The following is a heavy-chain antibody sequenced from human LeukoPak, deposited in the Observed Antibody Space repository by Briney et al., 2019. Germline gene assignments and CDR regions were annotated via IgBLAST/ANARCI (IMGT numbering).Heavy chain of an antibody. D-gene: IGHD6-19*01. CDR3: ARLGIAVAGTGYYFDY. J-gene: IGHJ4*02. CDR1: GYTFTSYG. Sequence: ASVKVSCKASGYTFTSYGISWVRQAPGQGLEWMGWTSAYNGNTNYAQKLQGRVTMTTDTSTSTAYMELRSLRSEDTAVYYCARLGIAVAGTGYYFDYWGQGTLVTVSS. CDR2: TSAYNGNT. V-gene: IGHV1-18*01.